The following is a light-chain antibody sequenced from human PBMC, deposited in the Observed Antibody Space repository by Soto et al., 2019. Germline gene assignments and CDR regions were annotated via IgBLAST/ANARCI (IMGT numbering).Light chain of an antibody. CDR3: QQYHNWPPLT. Sequence: EIVMTQSPAFLSVSPGERVILSCRASQSVFSNLAWYQQKPGQAPRLLIYSASARVTGIPARFSGSGSGTEFTLTISSLQSVDFAVYYCQQYHNWPPLTFGGGTKVEIK. CDR1: QSVFSN. CDR2: SAS. V-gene: IGKV3-15*01. J-gene: IGKJ4*01.